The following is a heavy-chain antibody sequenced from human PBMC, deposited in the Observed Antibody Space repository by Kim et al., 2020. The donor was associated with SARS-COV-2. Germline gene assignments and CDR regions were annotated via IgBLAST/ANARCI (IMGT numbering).Heavy chain of an antibody. Sequence: SETLSLTCSVSGGSISSHYWNWIRQSPGKGLEWIGYIFSSGNTNYNPSLESRVTISVDTSKNQISLKLSSVTAADTAVYYCARGAPYNYGMDVWGQGTTV. CDR2: IFSSGNT. J-gene: IGHJ6*02. CDR1: GGSISSHY. V-gene: IGHV4-59*11. CDR3: ARGAPYNYGMDV.